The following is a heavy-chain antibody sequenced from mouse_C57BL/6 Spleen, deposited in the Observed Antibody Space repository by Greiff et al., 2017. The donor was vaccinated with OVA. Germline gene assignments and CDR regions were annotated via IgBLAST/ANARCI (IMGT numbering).Heavy chain of an antibody. D-gene: IGHD1-1*01. CDR3: ARPHYYGSSPWFAY. CDR1: GYTFTSYW. Sequence: QVQLKQSGAELVMPGASVKLSCKASGYTFTSYWMHWVKQRPGQGLEWIGEIDPSDSYTNYNQKFKGKSTLTVDKSSSTAYMQLSSLTSEDSAVYYCARPHYYGSSPWFAYWGQGTLVTVSA. V-gene: IGHV1-69*01. J-gene: IGHJ3*01. CDR2: IDPSDSYT.